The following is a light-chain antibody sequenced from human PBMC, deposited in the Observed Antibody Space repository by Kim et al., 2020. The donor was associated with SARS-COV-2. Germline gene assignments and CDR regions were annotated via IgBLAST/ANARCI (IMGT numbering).Light chain of an antibody. CDR3: QAWDSITVV. Sequence: VSPGQTASITCSGDKLGDKYACWYQQKPGQSPVLVIYQDSKRPSGIPERFSGSNSGNTATLTISGTQAMDEADYYCQAWDSITVVFGGGTQLTVL. J-gene: IGLJ2*01. CDR1: KLGDKY. V-gene: IGLV3-1*01. CDR2: QDS.